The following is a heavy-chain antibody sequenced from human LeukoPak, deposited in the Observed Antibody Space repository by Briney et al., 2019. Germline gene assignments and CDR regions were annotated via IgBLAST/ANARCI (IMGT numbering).Heavy chain of an antibody. Sequence: AASVKVSCKASGGTFSSYAISWVRQAPGQGLEWMGGIIPIFGTANYAQKFQGRVTITADESTSTAYMELSSLRSEDTAVYYCARPLGYSSSWYGADFDYWGQGTLVTVSS. D-gene: IGHD6-13*01. CDR2: IIPIFGTA. CDR3: ARPLGYSSSWYGADFDY. V-gene: IGHV1-69*13. CDR1: GGTFSSYA. J-gene: IGHJ4*02.